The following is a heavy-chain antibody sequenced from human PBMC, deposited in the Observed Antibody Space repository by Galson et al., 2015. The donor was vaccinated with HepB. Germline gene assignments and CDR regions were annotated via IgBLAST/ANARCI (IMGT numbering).Heavy chain of an antibody. Sequence: SLRLSCAASGFIFSDHGMHWVRQAPGKGLEWVALIWYDGSNKYYADSVKGRSTLSRDNSKNTLYLQMNSLRAEDTAVYYCARDSDWELPGGEGGSFDYWGQGTLVTVSS. V-gene: IGHV3-33*01. J-gene: IGHJ4*02. CDR1: GFIFSDHG. CDR3: ARDSDWELPGGEGGSFDY. CDR2: IWYDGSNK. D-gene: IGHD1-26*01.